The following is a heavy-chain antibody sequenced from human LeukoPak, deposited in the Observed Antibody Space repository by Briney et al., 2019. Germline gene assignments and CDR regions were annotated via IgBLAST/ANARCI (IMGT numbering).Heavy chain of an antibody. CDR3: ARGPIGYCSGGSCYSDY. Sequence: ASVKVSCKASGYTFTSYDINWVRQATGQGLEWMGWMNPNSGNTGYAQKFRGRVTMTRNTSISTAYMELSGLRSEDTAVYYCARGPIGYCSGGSCYSDYWGQGTLVTVSS. J-gene: IGHJ4*02. CDR2: MNPNSGNT. D-gene: IGHD2-15*01. CDR1: GYTFTSYD. V-gene: IGHV1-8*01.